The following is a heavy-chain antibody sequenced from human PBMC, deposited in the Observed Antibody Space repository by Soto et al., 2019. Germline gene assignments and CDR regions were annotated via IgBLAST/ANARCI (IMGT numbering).Heavy chain of an antibody. CDR2: INPNSGGT. CDR3: ARPRAYCSGGSCAFGY. Sequence: QVQLVQSGAEVKKPGASVKVSCKASGYTFTGYYMHWVRQAPGQGLEWMGWINPNSGGTIYAQKFQGWVTMTRDTSISTAYMELSRLRSDDTAVYYCARPRAYCSGGSCAFGYWGQGTLVTVSS. D-gene: IGHD2-15*01. J-gene: IGHJ4*02. CDR1: GYTFTGYY. V-gene: IGHV1-2*04.